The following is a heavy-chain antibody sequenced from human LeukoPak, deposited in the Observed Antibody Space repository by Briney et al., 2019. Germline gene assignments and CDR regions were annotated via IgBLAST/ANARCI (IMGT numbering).Heavy chain of an antibody. J-gene: IGHJ4*02. CDR2: FDNSGST. CDR3: ARGKYSSGWYLDY. CDR1: GGRISNYY. D-gene: IGHD6-19*01. V-gene: IGHV4-59*01. Sequence: SETLSLTCTVSGGRISNYYWSWIRQPPGKGLEWIGYFDNSGSTNYNPSLKNRVTISEDTSKNQFALNLSSVTAADTAVYYCARGKYSSGWYLDYWGQGTLVTVSS.